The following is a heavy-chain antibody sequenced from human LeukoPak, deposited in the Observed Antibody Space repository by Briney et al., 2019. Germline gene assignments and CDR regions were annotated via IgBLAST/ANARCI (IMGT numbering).Heavy chain of an antibody. CDR2: INPDGSGT. Sequence: PGGSLRLSCAASGFTFTNYWMHWVRQASGKGLVWVSRINPDGSGTRYADSVKGRFTISRDNVRNTVFLQMNSLRAEDTAVYYCARGPYYSDSGSPEYWGQGTLVTVSS. CDR1: GFTFTNYW. V-gene: IGHV3-74*01. D-gene: IGHD3-10*01. CDR3: ARGPYYSDSGSPEY. J-gene: IGHJ4*02.